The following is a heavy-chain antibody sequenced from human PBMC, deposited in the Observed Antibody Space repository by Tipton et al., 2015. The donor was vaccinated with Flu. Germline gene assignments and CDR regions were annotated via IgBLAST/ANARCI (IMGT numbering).Heavy chain of an antibody. J-gene: IGHJ4*02. CDR2: VYHNGA. CDR1: GFSFSNYW. Sequence: LRLSCAASGFSFSNYWMLWVRQPPGKGLEWIGNVYHNGAFYNPSLKRRVTISVDTSKSQFSLKLRSVTAADTAVYYCARLSYYDVDLKNFYFDYWGQGALVTVSS. V-gene: IGHV4-38-2*01. CDR3: ARLSYYDVDLKNFYFDY. D-gene: IGHD3-10*02.